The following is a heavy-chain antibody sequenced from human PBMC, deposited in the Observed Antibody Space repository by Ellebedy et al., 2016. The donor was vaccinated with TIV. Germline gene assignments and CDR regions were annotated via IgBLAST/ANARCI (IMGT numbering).Heavy chain of an antibody. CDR1: GFTFSNYA. CDR3: ASLLRGGY. J-gene: IGHJ4*02. Sequence: GESLKISCVASGFTFSNYAMSWVRQAPGKGLEWVSVITGGGGNTYDADFVKGRFLISRDNSKNTLYLQMNSLRIDDTAIYYCASLLRGGYWGQGTLVTVSS. CDR2: ITGGGGNT. D-gene: IGHD3-10*01. V-gene: IGHV3-23*01.